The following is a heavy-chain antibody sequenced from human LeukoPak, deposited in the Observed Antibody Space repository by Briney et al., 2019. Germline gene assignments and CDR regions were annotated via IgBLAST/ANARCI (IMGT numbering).Heavy chain of an antibody. J-gene: IGHJ4*02. CDR3: ARDPPTIFGVVPTGY. V-gene: IGHV1-69*04. CDR1: GGTFSSYA. D-gene: IGHD3-3*01. Sequence: SVKVSCKASGGTFSSYAISWVRQAPGQGLEWMGRIIPILGIANYAQKFQGRVTITADKSTSTAYMELSGLRSEDTAVYYCARDPPTIFGVVPTGYWGQGTLVTVSS. CDR2: IIPILGIA.